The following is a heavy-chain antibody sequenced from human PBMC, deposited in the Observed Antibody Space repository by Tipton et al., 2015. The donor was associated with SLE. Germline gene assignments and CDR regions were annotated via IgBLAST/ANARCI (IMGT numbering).Heavy chain of an antibody. CDR1: GYTFTNFD. CDR2: ISTKNGDT. Sequence: QSGAEVMKPGASVKASCKASGYTFTNFDISWVRQAPGQGLEWMGWISTKNGDTKYAQRFQGRVSMTTDTSTSTTYMALRSPRSDDTAIYYCARECSGTGCLDYWGQGTLVTVSS. V-gene: IGHV1-18*01. J-gene: IGHJ4*02. CDR3: ARECSGTGCLDY. D-gene: IGHD3-10*02.